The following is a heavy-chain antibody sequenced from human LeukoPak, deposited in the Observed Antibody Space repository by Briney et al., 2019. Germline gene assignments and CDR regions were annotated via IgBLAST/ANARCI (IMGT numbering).Heavy chain of an antibody. CDR1: GGSISSSSYY. D-gene: IGHD4-23*01. J-gene: IGHJ4*02. Sequence: SETLSLTCTVSGGSISSSSYYWGWIRPPPGKGLEWVGSIYYSGSTYYNPSLKSRVTISVDTSKNQFSLKLSSVPAADTAVYYCARRIVVTRGFDYWGQGTLVTASS. V-gene: IGHV4-39*01. CDR2: IYYSGST. CDR3: ARRIVVTRGFDY.